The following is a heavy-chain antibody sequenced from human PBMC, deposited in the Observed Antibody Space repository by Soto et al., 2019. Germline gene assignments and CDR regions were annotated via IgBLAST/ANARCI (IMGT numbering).Heavy chain of an antibody. Sequence: QVQLVQSGAEVKKPGASVKVSCKASGYTFTGYYMHWVRQAPGQGLEWMGWINPNSGGTNYAQKSQGRVTMTRDTSISTAYMELSRLRSDDTAVYYCAREGSCSSTSCPLGYYYYGMDVWGQGTTVTVSS. CDR1: GYTFTGYY. CDR2: INPNSGGT. D-gene: IGHD2-2*01. V-gene: IGHV1-2*02. CDR3: AREGSCSSTSCPLGYYYYGMDV. J-gene: IGHJ6*02.